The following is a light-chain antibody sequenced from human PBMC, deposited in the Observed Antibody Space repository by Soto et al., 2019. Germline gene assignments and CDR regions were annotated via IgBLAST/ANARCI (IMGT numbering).Light chain of an antibody. J-gene: IGKJ5*01. Sequence: IVLTQSPATLSLSPGERATLSCRARQSVSSYLAWYQQKPGQAPRLLIYDASNRATGVPARFSGSGSGTDFTLTISSLEPEDFALYYCQQRNNWPPITFGQGTRLEIK. CDR2: DAS. CDR1: QSVSSY. V-gene: IGKV3-11*01. CDR3: QQRNNWPPIT.